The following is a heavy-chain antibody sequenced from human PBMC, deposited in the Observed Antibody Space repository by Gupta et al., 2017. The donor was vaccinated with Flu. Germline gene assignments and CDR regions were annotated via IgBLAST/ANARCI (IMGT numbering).Heavy chain of an antibody. V-gene: IGHV3-23*01. Sequence: EVRLLESGGGLVQPGGSLRLSCVVTGFNFSDYAMRWVLPALGKGLEWVSAISSGSSSPEYADSVKGRFTISRDNSKNTVSLQMNTLRAEDTAVYYCAKDGEVVPADAQLLGAWYPYYFDSWGQGTLVTVSS. CDR2: ISSGSSSP. D-gene: IGHD2-2*01. CDR1: GFNFSDYA. CDR3: AKDGEVVPADAQLLGAWYPYYFDS. J-gene: IGHJ4*02.